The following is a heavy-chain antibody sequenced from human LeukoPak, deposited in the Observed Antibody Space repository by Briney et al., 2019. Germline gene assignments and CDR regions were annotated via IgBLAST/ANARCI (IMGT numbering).Heavy chain of an antibody. J-gene: IGHJ4*02. V-gene: IGHV3-21*01. D-gene: IGHD4-23*01. CDR3: ARDRLRWLGGFNY. CDR1: GFTFSSYS. CDR2: ISSSSSYI. Sequence: GGSLRLSCAASGFTFSSYSMNWVRQAPGKGLEWVSSISSSSSYIYYADSVKGRLTISRDNAKNSLYLQMNSLRAEDTAVYYCARDRLRWLGGFNYWAQGPLVTVSS.